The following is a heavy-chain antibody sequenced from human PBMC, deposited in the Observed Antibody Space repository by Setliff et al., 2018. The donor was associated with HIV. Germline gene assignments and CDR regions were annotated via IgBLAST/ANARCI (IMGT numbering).Heavy chain of an antibody. CDR3: AKDYWSYSSSWYYFDY. J-gene: IGHJ4*02. V-gene: IGHV3-33*06. CDR1: GFDFSFYE. Sequence: GESLKISCAASGFDFSFYEMNWVRQAPGKGLEWVAVIWYDGSDEYYADSVKGRFTISRDDSKNTVYLQMNSLRAEDTAVYYCAKDYWSYSSSWYYFDYWGQGTLVTVSS. D-gene: IGHD6-13*01. CDR2: IWYDGSDE.